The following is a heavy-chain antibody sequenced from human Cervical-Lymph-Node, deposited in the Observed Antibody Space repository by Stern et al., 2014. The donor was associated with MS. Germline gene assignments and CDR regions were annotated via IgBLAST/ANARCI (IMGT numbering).Heavy chain of an antibody. CDR1: GGSIASSSYY. D-gene: IGHD3-22*01. Sequence: QEQLQESGPGLVKPSQTLSLTCTVSGGSIASSSYYWSWIRQPAGKGLEWIGRIFTSGSTNYNPSLQSRISLSVDTSKTQFSLRLSSVTAADTAVYYCAREDYDGSGHPYYYGLDVWGQGTTVTVSS. V-gene: IGHV4-61*02. CDR3: AREDYDGSGHPYYYGLDV. CDR2: IFTSGST. J-gene: IGHJ6*02.